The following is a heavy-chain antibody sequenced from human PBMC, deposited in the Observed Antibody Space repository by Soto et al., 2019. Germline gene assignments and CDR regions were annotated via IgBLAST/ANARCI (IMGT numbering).Heavy chain of an antibody. V-gene: IGHV3-66*01. CDR1: GFTVSSND. J-gene: IGHJ2*01. D-gene: IGHD4-17*01. CDR2: IYSGGST. Sequence: EVQLLESGGGLVQPGGSLRLSCAASGFTVSSNDMSWVRQAPGKGLEWVSVIYSGGSTYYEDSVKGGFTISRDNSKNTLYIHMNSLRAEDAAVYYCARDQDSGYGDCDGSRYFDLWGRGTLVTVSS. CDR3: ARDQDSGYGDCDGSRYFDL.